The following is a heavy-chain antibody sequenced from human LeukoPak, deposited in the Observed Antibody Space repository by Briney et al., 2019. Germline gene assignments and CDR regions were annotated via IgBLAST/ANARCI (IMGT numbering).Heavy chain of an antibody. D-gene: IGHD5-12*01. CDR2: VSYSGST. CDR1: GGSISYGGYY. Sequence: TLSLTCTVSGGSISYGGYYWSWIRQHPGKGLEWIGYVSYSGSTYYNASLESRLSISVDTSKNQFSLNLRSVTAADTAVYYCARAPRGYSGYDFSYWFDPWGQGILVTVSS. V-gene: IGHV4-31*03. J-gene: IGHJ5*02. CDR3: ARAPRGYSGYDFSYWFDP.